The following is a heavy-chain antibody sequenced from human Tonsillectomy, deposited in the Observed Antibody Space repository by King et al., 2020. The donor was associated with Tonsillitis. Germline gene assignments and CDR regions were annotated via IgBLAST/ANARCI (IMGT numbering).Heavy chain of an antibody. CDR3: ARYCSGGSCYSDAFDI. CDR1: GGSISSSSYY. J-gene: IGHJ3*02. D-gene: IGHD2-15*01. CDR2: IYYSGST. V-gene: IGHV4-39*01. Sequence: QLQESGPGLVKPSETLSLTCTVSGGSISSSSYYWGWIRQPPGKGLEWIGSIYYSGSTYYNPSLKSRVTISVATSNNQFSLKLSSVTAADTAVYYCARYCSGGSCYSDAFDIWGQGTMVTVSS.